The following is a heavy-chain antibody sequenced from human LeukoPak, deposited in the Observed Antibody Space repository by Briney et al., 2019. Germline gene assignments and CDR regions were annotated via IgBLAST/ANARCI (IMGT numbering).Heavy chain of an antibody. Sequence: SETLSLTCTVSGGSISSYYWSWIWQPPGKGLEWIGYIYYSGSTNYNPSLKSRVTISVDTSKNQFSLKLSSVTAADTAVYYCARVLRYFDWFPGRDAFDIWGQGTMVTVSS. V-gene: IGHV4-59*01. CDR1: GGSISSYY. CDR2: IYYSGST. D-gene: IGHD3-9*01. CDR3: ARVLRYFDWFPGRDAFDI. J-gene: IGHJ3*02.